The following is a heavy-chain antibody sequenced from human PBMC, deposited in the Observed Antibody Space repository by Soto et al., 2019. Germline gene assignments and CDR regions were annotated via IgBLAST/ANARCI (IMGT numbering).Heavy chain of an antibody. CDR2: ITSGGDNL. CDR1: GFTFSDHF. V-gene: IGHV3-11*01. J-gene: IGHJ6*02. CDR3: ARVEDGYNLYGIDV. D-gene: IGHD5-12*01. Sequence: QAQLVQSGGDLVKPGGSQRLSCAASGFTFSDHFMSWIRQAPGKGLEWVSYITSGGDNLHYADSVKGRFTISRDNAKNSLYLQMNSLRAEDTAVYYCARVEDGYNLYGIDVWGQGTTVTVSS.